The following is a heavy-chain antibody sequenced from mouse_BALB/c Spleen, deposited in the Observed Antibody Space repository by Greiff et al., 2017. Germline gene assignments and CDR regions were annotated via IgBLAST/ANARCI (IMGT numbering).Heavy chain of an antibody. CDR1: GFSLTSYG. J-gene: IGHJ4*01. D-gene: IGHD1-1*01. CDR3: ARDHRITTTYAMDY. V-gene: IGHV2-9*02. Sequence: VQLQQSGPGRVAPSQSLSITCTVSGFSLTSYGVHWVRQPPGKGLEWLGVIWAGGSTNYNSALMSRLSISKDNSKSQVFLKMNSLQTDDTAMYYCARDHRITTTYAMDYWGQGTSVTVSS. CDR2: IWAGGST.